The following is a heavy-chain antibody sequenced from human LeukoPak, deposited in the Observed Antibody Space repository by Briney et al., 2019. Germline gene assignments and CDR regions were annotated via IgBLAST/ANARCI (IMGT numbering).Heavy chain of an antibody. D-gene: IGHD3-22*01. CDR2: IKTDGSEK. CDR3: ATYSSLNRREFQY. CDR1: GFTFSDYW. V-gene: IGHV3-7*01. Sequence: GGSLRLSCEGSGFTFSDYWMGWVRQAPGKGLQWVANIKTDGSEKYYVDSVKGRFTISRDNAKNSLYLQMNSLRAEDTAVYYCATYSSLNRREFQYWGQGTLLTVSS. J-gene: IGHJ1*01.